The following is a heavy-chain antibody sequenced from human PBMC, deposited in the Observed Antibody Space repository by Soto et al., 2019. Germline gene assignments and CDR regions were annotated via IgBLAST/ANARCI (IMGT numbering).Heavy chain of an antibody. CDR2: ISYDGANK. J-gene: IGHJ6*02. Sequence: QVQLVESGGGVVQPGRSLRLSCAASGFTFSYHALNWVRQAPGKGLEWVAVISYDGANKYIAEAVKGRLTISRDNPKNTVSLQMNSLRTEDTAMYFCARGTTTSAFSVMDVWGQGTTVTVSS. CDR3: ARGTTTSAFSVMDV. D-gene: IGHD1-1*01. CDR1: GFTFSYHA. V-gene: IGHV3-30-3*01.